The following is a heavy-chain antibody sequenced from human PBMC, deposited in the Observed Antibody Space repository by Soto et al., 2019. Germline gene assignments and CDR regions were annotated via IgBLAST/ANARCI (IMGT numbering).Heavy chain of an antibody. D-gene: IGHD3-22*01. V-gene: IGHV4-30-4*01. CDR2: IYYSGST. CDR1: GGSISSGDYY. J-gene: IGHJ4*02. Sequence: PSETLSLTCTVSGGSISSGDYYWSWIRQPPGKGLEWIGYIYYSGSTYYNPSLKSRVTISVDTSKNQFSLKLSSVTAADTAVYYCAREGGYYPFDYWGQGTLVTVSS. CDR3: AREGGYYPFDY.